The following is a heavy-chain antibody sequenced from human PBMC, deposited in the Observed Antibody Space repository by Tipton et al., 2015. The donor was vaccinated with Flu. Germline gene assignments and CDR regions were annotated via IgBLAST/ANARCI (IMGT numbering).Heavy chain of an antibody. CDR2: IYYTGST. V-gene: IGHV4-39*01. Sequence: TLSLTCSVSGGSISSDSYYWGWVRQPPGRGLEWIGSIYYTGSTYSNPSLKSRVTISKDTSKNQFSLKLSSVTAADTAVYYCARREGSSGWFGMDVWGQGTTVTVSS. J-gene: IGHJ6*02. CDR1: GGSISSDSYY. CDR3: ARREGSSGWFGMDV. D-gene: IGHD6-19*01.